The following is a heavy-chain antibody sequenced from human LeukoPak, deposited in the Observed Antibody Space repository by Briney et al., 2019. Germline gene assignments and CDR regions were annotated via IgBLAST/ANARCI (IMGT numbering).Heavy chain of an antibody. Sequence: GGSLRLSCAASGFTFSSYAMHWVRQAPGKGLEWVAVISYDGSNKYYADSVKGRFTISRDNSKNTLYLQMNSLRAEDTAVYYCARGGWLQLFLYFDYWGQGTLVTVSS. CDR1: GFTFSSYA. CDR2: ISYDGSNK. D-gene: IGHD5-24*01. V-gene: IGHV3-30-3*01. J-gene: IGHJ4*02. CDR3: ARGGWLQLFLYFDY.